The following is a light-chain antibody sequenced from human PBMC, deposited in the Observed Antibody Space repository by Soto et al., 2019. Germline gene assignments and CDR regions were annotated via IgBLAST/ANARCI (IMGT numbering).Light chain of an antibody. Sequence: QSALTQPRSVSGSPGQSVTISCTGTNSDVGGYNFVSWYQQYPGKVPKLMIYDVSKRSSGVPDRFSGSKSGNTASLTISGLQAEDEADYYCCSYADSLYVFGTGTKLTVL. CDR2: DVS. CDR3: CSYADSLYV. CDR1: NSDVGGYNF. J-gene: IGLJ1*01. V-gene: IGLV2-11*01.